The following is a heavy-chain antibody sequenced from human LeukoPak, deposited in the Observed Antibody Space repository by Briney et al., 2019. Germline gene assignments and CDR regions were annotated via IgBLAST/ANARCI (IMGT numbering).Heavy chain of an antibody. J-gene: IGHJ6*03. V-gene: IGHV4-61*02. CDR1: GGSISSGSYY. CDR2: IYTSGST. D-gene: IGHD3-16*01. Sequence: SETLSLTCTVSGGSISSGSYYWSWIRQPAGKGLEWIGRIYTSGSTNYNPSLKSRVTISVDTSKNQFSLKLSSVTAADTAVYYCARFFLGYYYMDVWGKGTTVTVSS. CDR3: ARFFLGYYYMDV.